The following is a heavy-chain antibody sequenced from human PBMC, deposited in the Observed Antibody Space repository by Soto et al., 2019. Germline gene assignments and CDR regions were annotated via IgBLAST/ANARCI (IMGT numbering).Heavy chain of an antibody. CDR3: ATGGGWLQNSNLRGLYFDY. CDR1: GGSIRGSY. D-gene: IGHD6-19*01. Sequence: SETLSLTCSVSGGSIRGSYCSWIRQPPEKGLEWIASISYTGSATHNPSLKSRVSVPVDTTENQCSLKLTSVTAADTATYYCATGGGWLQNSNLRGLYFDYWGQGALVTVSS. J-gene: IGHJ4*02. CDR2: ISYTGSA. V-gene: IGHV4-59*01.